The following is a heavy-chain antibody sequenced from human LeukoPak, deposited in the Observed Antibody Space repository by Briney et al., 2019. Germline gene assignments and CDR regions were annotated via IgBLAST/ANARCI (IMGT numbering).Heavy chain of an antibody. Sequence: ASVKVSCKASGYTFTGYHMHWVRQAPGQRLEWMGWISAYNGNTNYAQKLQGRVTMTTDTSTSTAYMELRSLRSDDTAVYYCARAGSEYRYGRELDYWGQGTLVTVSS. J-gene: IGHJ4*02. CDR3: ARAGSEYRYGRELDY. CDR2: ISAYNGNT. CDR1: GYTFTGYH. D-gene: IGHD5-18*01. V-gene: IGHV1-18*04.